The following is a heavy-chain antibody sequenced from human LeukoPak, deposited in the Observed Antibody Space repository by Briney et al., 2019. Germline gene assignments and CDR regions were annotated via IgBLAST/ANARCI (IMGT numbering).Heavy chain of an antibody. Sequence: ASVKVSCKASGYTFTSYGISWVRQAPGQGLEWMGWISAYNGNTNYAQKLQGRVTITADESTSTAYMELSSLRSEDTAVYYCATCGSYYSRDYYYGMDVWGQGTTVTVSS. V-gene: IGHV1-18*01. CDR2: ISAYNGNT. J-gene: IGHJ6*02. CDR3: ATCGSYYSRDYYYGMDV. D-gene: IGHD1-26*01. CDR1: GYTFTSYG.